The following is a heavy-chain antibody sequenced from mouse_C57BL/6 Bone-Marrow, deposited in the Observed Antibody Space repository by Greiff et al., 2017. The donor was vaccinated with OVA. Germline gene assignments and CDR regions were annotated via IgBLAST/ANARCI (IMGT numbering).Heavy chain of an antibody. J-gene: IGHJ3*01. CDR2: INPSTGGT. CDR3: ARFEDVGLGFAY. V-gene: IGHV1-42*01. CDR1: GYSFTGYY. Sequence: EVQLQQSGPELVKPGASVKISCKASGYSFTGYYMNWVKQSPEKSLEWIGEINPSTGGTTYNQKFKDKATLTVDKSSSTAYMQLKSLTSEDSAVDYCARFEDVGLGFAYWDQGTLVTVSA. D-gene: IGHD2-13*01.